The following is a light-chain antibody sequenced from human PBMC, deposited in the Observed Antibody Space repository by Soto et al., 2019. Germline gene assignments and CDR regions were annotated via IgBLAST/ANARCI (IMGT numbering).Light chain of an antibody. V-gene: IGLV1-51*01. J-gene: IGLJ2*01. CDR1: SSNIGNNY. CDR2: DNN. CDR3: GTWDSSLSVVL. Sequence: QSVLTQPPSVSAATGQRVTISCSGSSSNIGNNYVSWYQQLPGTAPKLLIYDNNNRPSGIPDRFSGSKSATSATLGITGLQTGDEADYYCGTWDSSLSVVLFGGGTKLTVL.